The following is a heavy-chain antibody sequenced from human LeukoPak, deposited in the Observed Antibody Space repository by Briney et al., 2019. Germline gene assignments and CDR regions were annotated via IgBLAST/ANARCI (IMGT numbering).Heavy chain of an antibody. D-gene: IGHD5-12*01. Sequence: SETLSLTCTVSGGPMGNYFWTWIRQPPGKALEWIGFIHTSGVTDYNPSLKSRVTFSVDTSKKQFSLKLSSVTAAGTAVYYCARHKGGRYSESYLDSWGQATLVTVSS. J-gene: IGHJ4*02. CDR2: IHTSGVT. V-gene: IGHV4-4*09. CDR3: ARHKGGRYSESYLDS. CDR1: GGPMGNYF.